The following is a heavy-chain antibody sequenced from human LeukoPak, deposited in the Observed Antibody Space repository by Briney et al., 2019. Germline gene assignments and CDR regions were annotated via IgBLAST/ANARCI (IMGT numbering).Heavy chain of an antibody. CDR3: ARMSGSRLPGY. J-gene: IGHJ4*02. Sequence: GGSLRLSCTGSAFTFNTFAIHWVRQAPGKGLEWVAVVSNDGAKKYYADSVKGRFTISRDNPKKMSHLQMNSLREEDTAVYYCARMSGSRLPGYWGQGTLVTVSS. CDR2: VSNDGAKK. V-gene: IGHV3-30*04. D-gene: IGHD3-3*01. CDR1: AFTFNTFA.